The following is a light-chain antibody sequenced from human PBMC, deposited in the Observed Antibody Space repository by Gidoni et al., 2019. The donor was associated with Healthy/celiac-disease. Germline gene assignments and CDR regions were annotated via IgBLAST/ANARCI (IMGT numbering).Light chain of an antibody. CDR3: QQSYSTPMFT. CDR2: DAS. CDR1: QSISSH. Sequence: DIQMTQSPSSLSAPVGDRVTITFRASQSISSHLNRYQQKPGKAPKLLINDASSLQSGVPSRCSSSRCGTDFTITISSMQPEDFAAYYYQQSYSTPMFTFGPGTKVDIK. V-gene: IGKV1-39*01. J-gene: IGKJ3*01.